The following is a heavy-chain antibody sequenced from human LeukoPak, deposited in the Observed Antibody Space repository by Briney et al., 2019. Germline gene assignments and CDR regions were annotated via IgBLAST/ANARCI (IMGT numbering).Heavy chain of an antibody. CDR2: ISSSSSDI. CDR1: GFTFSSYS. Sequence: GGSLRLSCAASGFTFSSYSMNWVRQAPGKGLEWVSSISSSSSDIYYADSVKGRFTVSRDNAKNSLYLQMNSLRAEDTAAYYCARDPLFCSGGSCYLAYFDYWGQGTLVTVSS. V-gene: IGHV3-21*01. J-gene: IGHJ4*02. CDR3: ARDPLFCSGGSCYLAYFDY. D-gene: IGHD2-15*01.